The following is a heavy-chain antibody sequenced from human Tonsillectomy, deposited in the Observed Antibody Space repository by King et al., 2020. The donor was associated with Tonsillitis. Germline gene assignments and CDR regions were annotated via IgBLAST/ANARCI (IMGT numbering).Heavy chain of an antibody. CDR1: GGSFSGYY. D-gene: IGHD6-13*01. V-gene: IGHV4-34*01. CDR2: INHSGST. CDR3: ASDSSSWNVWFDP. J-gene: IGHJ5*02. Sequence: VQLQQWGAGLLKPSETLSLTCAVYGGSFSGYYWSWIRQPPGKGLEWIGEINHSGSTNYNPSLKSRVTVSVDTSKNQFSMKLSSVTAADPAVYYCASDSSSWNVWFDPWGKGTLVTVSS.